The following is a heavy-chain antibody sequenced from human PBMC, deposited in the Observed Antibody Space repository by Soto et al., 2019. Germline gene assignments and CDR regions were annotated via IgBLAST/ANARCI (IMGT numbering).Heavy chain of an antibody. V-gene: IGHV3-49*03. Sequence: GGSLRLSCFGSGFDFAVYAVSWFRQAPGKGLEWVGLIRNKEYRATTEYAASVKGRFTLSRDNAKNSVFLQMNSLRGEDTALYYCTREVNHDTGPWGQGT. J-gene: IGHJ5*02. D-gene: IGHD2-8*02. CDR1: GFDFAVYA. CDR3: TREVNHDTGP. CDR2: IRNKEYRATT.